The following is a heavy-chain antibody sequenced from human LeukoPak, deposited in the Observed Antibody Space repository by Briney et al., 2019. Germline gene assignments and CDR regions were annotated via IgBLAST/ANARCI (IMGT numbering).Heavy chain of an antibody. Sequence: ASVKVSCKASGYTFTSYAMHWVRQAPGQRLEWMGWINAGNGNTKYSQKFQGRVTITRDTSASTAYMELSSLRSEDTAVYYCASSPDYYDSSGYYYGYWYFDLWGRGTLVTVSS. V-gene: IGHV1-3*01. CDR3: ASSPDYYDSSGYYYGYWYFDL. J-gene: IGHJ2*01. CDR2: INAGNGNT. D-gene: IGHD3-22*01. CDR1: GYTFTSYA.